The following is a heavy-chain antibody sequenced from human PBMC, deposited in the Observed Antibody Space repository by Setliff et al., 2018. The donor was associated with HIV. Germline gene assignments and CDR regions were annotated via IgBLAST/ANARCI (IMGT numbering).Heavy chain of an antibody. V-gene: IGHV4-59*12. D-gene: IGHD3-10*01. CDR1: GASISSST. CDR2: IHHSSIT. Sequence: SETLSLTCNVSGASISSSTWSWVRQPPGKGLQWIGFIHHSSITNYNPSLSSRVTVSLDTSKNQFSLNLTAVTVADTALYSCARDLPDYDYALIWGQGTLVTVSS. CDR3: ARDLPDYDYALI. J-gene: IGHJ3*02.